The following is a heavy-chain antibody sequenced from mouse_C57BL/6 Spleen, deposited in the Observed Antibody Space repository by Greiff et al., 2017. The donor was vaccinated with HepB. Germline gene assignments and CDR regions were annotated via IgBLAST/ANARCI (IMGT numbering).Heavy chain of an antibody. Sequence: VQLQQSGAELAKPGASVKLSCKASGYTFTSYWMHWVKQRPGQGLEWIGNINPSSGYTKYNQKFKDKATLTADKSSSTAYMQLSSLTYEDSAVYYCARGYGSRNWYFDFWGTGTTVTVSS. V-gene: IGHV1-7*01. CDR2: INPSSGYT. CDR1: GYTFTSYW. D-gene: IGHD1-1*01. J-gene: IGHJ1*03. CDR3: ARGYGSRNWYFDF.